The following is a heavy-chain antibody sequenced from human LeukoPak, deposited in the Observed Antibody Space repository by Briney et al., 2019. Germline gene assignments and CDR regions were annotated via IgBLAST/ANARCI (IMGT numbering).Heavy chain of an antibody. D-gene: IGHD1-1*01. CDR2: IYYSGST. J-gene: IGHJ4*02. CDR3: ARLRWRTGKDY. Sequence: PSETLSLTCTVSGGSISGSSYYWGWIRQPPGKGLEWIGSIYYSGSTYYNPSLKSRVTISVDTSKNQFSLKLSSVTAADTAVYYCARLRWRTGKDYWGQGTLVTVSS. V-gene: IGHV4-39*07. CDR1: GGSISGSSYY.